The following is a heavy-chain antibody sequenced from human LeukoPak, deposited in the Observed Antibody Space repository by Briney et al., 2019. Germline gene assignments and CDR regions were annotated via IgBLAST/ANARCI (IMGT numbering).Heavy chain of an antibody. D-gene: IGHD2-15*01. CDR1: GFTFSFYW. J-gene: IGHJ4*02. V-gene: IGHV3-74*01. Sequence: GVSLRLSCASSGFTFSFYWMHWVRQAPGKGLVWVSRINNDGRSTSYAGSVKGRFTISRDNAKNTLYLQMNSLRAEDTAVYYCARDNEYCTGGTCRLDYWGQGALVTVS. CDR3: ARDNEYCTGGTCRLDY. CDR2: INNDGRST.